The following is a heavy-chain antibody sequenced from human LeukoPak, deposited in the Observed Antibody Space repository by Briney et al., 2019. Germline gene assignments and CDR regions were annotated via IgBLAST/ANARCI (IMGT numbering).Heavy chain of an antibody. D-gene: IGHD3-9*01. CDR1: GFTFSDYY. J-gene: IGHJ4*02. CDR2: ISSSSSYT. V-gene: IGHV3-11*06. CDR3: ARVYDILTGYYPD. Sequence: GGSLRLSCAASGFTFSDYYMSWIRQAPGKGLEWVSYISSSSSYTNYTDSVKGRFTISRDNAKNSLYLQMNSLRAEDPAVYYCARVYDILTGYYPDWGQGTLVTVSS.